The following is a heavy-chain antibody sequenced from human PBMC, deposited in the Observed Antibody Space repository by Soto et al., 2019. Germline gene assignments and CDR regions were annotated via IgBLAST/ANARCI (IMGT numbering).Heavy chain of an antibody. CDR1: GGSISSYY. Sequence: QVPLQESGPGLVKPSETLSLTCTVSGGSISSYYWSWIRQPPGKGLEWIGYIYSSGSTHYNPSLKSRAIIPVATSETQFSLKLSSVTAADTAVYYCAGSAWDSSSWYRADSYYGMDVWGQGTTVTVSS. V-gene: IGHV4-4*08. D-gene: IGHD6-13*01. CDR3: AGSAWDSSSWYRADSYYGMDV. CDR2: IYSSGST. J-gene: IGHJ6*02.